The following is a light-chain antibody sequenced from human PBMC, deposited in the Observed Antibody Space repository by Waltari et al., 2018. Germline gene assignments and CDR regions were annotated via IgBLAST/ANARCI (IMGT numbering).Light chain of an antibody. CDR3: QQYDNWPLT. V-gene: IGKV3-15*01. J-gene: IGKJ4*01. Sequence: EIVMTQSPATLSVSPGERVTLSCRASQSVSRNLAWYQQKPGQAPRLLIFGASTRATGFPTRFSGSGSGTEFTLTISSMQSEDFAVYHCQQYDNWPLTFGGGTKVEIK. CDR2: GAS. CDR1: QSVSRN.